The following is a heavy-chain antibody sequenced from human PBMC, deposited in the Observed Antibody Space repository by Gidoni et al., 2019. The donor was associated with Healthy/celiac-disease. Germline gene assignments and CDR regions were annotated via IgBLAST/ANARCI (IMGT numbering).Heavy chain of an antibody. CDR2: IFSNDEK. Sequence: QVTLKESGPVLVKPTETLTLTCTVSGFSLSNARMGVSWIRQPPGKALEWLAHIFSNDEKSYSTSLKSRLTISKDTSKSQVVLTMTNMDPVDTATYYCARINIAAAGIYGMDVWGQGTTVTVSS. CDR3: ARINIAAAGIYGMDV. CDR1: GFSLSNARMG. V-gene: IGHV2-26*01. J-gene: IGHJ6*02. D-gene: IGHD6-13*01.